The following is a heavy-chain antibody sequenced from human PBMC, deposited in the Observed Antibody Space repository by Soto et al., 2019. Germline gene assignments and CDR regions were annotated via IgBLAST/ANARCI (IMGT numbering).Heavy chain of an antibody. Sequence: GGSLRLSCAASGFTFSSHWMHWVRQAPGKGLVWVSRINSDGSSTSYADSVKGRFTISRDNAKNTLYLQMNSLRAEDTAVYYCARALTGDAFDIWGQGTMVTVSS. V-gene: IGHV3-74*01. CDR2: INSDGSST. CDR3: ARALTGDAFDI. J-gene: IGHJ3*02. CDR1: GFTFSSHW. D-gene: IGHD7-27*01.